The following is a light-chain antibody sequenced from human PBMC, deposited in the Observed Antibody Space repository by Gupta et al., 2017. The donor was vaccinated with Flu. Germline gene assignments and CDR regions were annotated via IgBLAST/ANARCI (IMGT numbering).Light chain of an antibody. V-gene: IGLV2-11*01. CDR3: CSYAGSYNWL. Sequence: SVSISCTGTSRDIGGYNYVSWYQHHPGKAPNLMIFNVDKWPLGVPDRFSGSKSGNTASLTISGLQAEDDADYYCCSYAGSYNWLFGGGTKVTVL. J-gene: IGLJ3*02. CDR2: NVD. CDR1: SRDIGGYNY.